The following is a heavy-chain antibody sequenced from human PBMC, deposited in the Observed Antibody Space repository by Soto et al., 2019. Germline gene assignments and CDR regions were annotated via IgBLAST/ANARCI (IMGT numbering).Heavy chain of an antibody. Sequence: SETLSLTCAVSGGSISSGGYSWSWIRQPPGKGLEWIGYIYHSGSTYYNPSLKSRVTISVDRSKNQFSLKLSSVTAADTGVYYCAAAIYGDWSLDYWGQGTLVTVSS. CDR2: IYHSGST. V-gene: IGHV4-30-2*01. CDR1: GGSISSGGYS. D-gene: IGHD2-21*02. J-gene: IGHJ4*02. CDR3: AAAIYGDWSLDY.